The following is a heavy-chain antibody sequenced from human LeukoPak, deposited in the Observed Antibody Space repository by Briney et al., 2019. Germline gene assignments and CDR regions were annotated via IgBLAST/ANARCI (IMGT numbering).Heavy chain of an antibody. CDR2: ISSSSSYI. CDR1: GFTFSIYS. D-gene: IGHD3-9*01. J-gene: IGHJ4*02. CDR3: ARDQDDILTGYSTYFDY. Sequence: PGGSLRLSCAASGFTFSIYSMNWVRQAPGKGLEWVSSISSSSSYIYYADSVKGRFTISRDNAKNSLYLQMNSLRAEDTAVYYCARDQDDILTGYSTYFDYWGQGTLVTVSS. V-gene: IGHV3-21*01.